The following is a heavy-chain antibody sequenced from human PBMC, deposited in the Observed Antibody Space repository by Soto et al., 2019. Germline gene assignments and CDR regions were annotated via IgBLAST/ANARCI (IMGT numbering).Heavy chain of an antibody. D-gene: IGHD2-15*01. CDR2: INHSGST. Sequence: QVQLQQWGAGLLKPSETLSLTCAVYGGSFSGYYWSWIRQPPGKGLEWIGEINHSGSTNYNPSLKSRVTISVYTSKNQFSLKLSSVTAADTAVYYCARDCSGGSCPTLDYWGQGTLVTVSS. CDR3: ARDCSGGSCPTLDY. CDR1: GGSFSGYY. V-gene: IGHV4-34*01. J-gene: IGHJ4*02.